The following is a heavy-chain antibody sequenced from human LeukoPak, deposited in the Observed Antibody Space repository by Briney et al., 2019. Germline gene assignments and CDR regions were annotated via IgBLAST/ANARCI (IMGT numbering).Heavy chain of an antibody. CDR1: GFTFSNAW. Sequence: GGSLRLSCAASGFTFSNAWMNWVRQGPGKGLEWVGRIKRKTDDGTTDYAAPVKGRFTISRDDSKNTLYLQMNSLRAEDTAVYYCARDYKSSYYYYYMDVWGKGTTVTVSS. V-gene: IGHV3-15*01. D-gene: IGHD3-10*01. CDR3: ARDYKSSYYYYYMDV. CDR2: IKRKTDDGTT. J-gene: IGHJ6*03.